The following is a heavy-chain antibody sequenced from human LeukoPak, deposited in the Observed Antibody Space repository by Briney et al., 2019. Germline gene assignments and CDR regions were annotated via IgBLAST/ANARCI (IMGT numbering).Heavy chain of an antibody. D-gene: IGHD4-23*01. CDR1: GFTFSSYG. J-gene: IGHJ4*02. CDR3: ARGTSDYGGNPKYFDY. Sequence: PGRSLRLSCAASGFTFSSYGMHWVRQAPGKGLEWVSSISSSSSYIYYADSVKGRFTISKDNAKNSLYLQVNSLRAEDTAVYYCARGTSDYGGNPKYFDYWGQGTLVTVSS. V-gene: IGHV3-21*01. CDR2: ISSSSSYI.